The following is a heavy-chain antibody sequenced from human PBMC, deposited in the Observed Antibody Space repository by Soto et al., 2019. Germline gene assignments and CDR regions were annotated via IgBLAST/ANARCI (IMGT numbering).Heavy chain of an antibody. J-gene: IGHJ4*02. CDR3: ARAWKGPYYYGSGSYFDD. Sequence: SETLSLTCAVSSGSISSSNWWSWVRQPPGKGLEWIGEIYHSGSTNYNPSLKSRVTISVDKSKNQFSLKLSSVTAADTAVYYCARAWKGPYYYGSGSYFDDWGQGTLVTVSS. V-gene: IGHV4-4*02. CDR1: SGSISSSNW. D-gene: IGHD3-10*01. CDR2: IYHSGST.